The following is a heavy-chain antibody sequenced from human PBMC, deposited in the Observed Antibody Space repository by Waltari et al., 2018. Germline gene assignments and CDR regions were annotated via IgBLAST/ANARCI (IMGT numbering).Heavy chain of an antibody. CDR1: GGSISSSNW. Sequence: QVPLQESGTGLVKPSGTLSLTCAVSGGSISSSNWWRWVRWPPGKGLDWIGEIYHSGSTNYTPSLKSRVTISVDKSKNQFSLKLSSVTAADTAVYYCARSLGQQLFYGMDVWGQGTTVTVSS. CDR2: IYHSGST. CDR3: ARSLGQQLFYGMDV. V-gene: IGHV4-4*02. J-gene: IGHJ6*02. D-gene: IGHD6-13*01.